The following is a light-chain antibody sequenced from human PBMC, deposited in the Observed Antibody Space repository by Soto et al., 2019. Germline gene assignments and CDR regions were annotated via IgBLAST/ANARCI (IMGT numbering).Light chain of an antibody. J-gene: IGLJ2*01. V-gene: IGLV4-69*01. CDR1: SGHSSYA. CDR2: LNSDGSH. Sequence: QSALTQSPSASASLGASVKLTCSLSSGHSSYAIAWHPQQPEKGPRYLMKLNSDGSHSKGDEIPDRFSGSSSGAERYLTISSLQSEDEADYYCQTWGTGIRVFGGGTKLTVL. CDR3: QTWGTGIRV.